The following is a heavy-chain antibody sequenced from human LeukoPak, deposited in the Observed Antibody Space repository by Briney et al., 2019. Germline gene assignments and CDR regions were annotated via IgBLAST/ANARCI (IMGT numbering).Heavy chain of an antibody. V-gene: IGHV3-7*03. CDR3: AKDSKYYFDY. Sequence: GGSLRLSCAASGFTFRSYWMSWVREAPGKGLEWVANIKRDGSDKYYVASVEGRFTISRDNSKNTLYLQMNSLRAEDTAVYYCAKDSKYYFDYWGQGTLVTISS. D-gene: IGHD2/OR15-2a*01. J-gene: IGHJ4*02. CDR2: IKRDGSDK. CDR1: GFTFRSYW.